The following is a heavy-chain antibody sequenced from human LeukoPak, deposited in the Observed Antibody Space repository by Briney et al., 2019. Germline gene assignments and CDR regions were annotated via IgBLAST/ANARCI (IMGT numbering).Heavy chain of an antibody. CDR1: GGTFSIYA. V-gene: IGHV1-69*13. CDR3: ARSGGYSGYDPPFDY. J-gene: IGHJ4*02. CDR2: IIPIFGNA. Sequence: SVKVSCKASGGTFSIYAISWVRQPPGQGLEWMGGIIPIFGNANYTQKLQGRVTITADESTSTAYIELSSLRSEHTAVYYCARSGGYSGYDPPFDYWRQGTLVTVSS. D-gene: IGHD5-12*01.